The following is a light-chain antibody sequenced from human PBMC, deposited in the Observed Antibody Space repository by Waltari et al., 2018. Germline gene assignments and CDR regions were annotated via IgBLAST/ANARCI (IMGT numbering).Light chain of an antibody. V-gene: IGLV2-23*01. CDR1: SSDVGNYHL. J-gene: IGLJ3*02. CDR2: EGN. Sequence: QSALTQPASVSGSPGQSITISCTGPSSDVGNYHLFPWYQRHPGKAPTPMIYEGNKRPQGVSNRFSGSKSGNMASLTISGLQAEDEADYYCCSYAGSSAPRVFGGGTKLTVL. CDR3: CSYAGSSAPRV.